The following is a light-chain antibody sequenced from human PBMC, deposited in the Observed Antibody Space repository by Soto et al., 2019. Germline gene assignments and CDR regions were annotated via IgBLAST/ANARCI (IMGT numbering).Light chain of an antibody. CDR2: GAS. CDR1: QSVSGH. V-gene: IGKV3-15*01. CDR3: HQYHYWWT. J-gene: IGKJ1*01. Sequence: EIVMTQSPATLSVSPGERVTPSCRASQSVSGHLAWYQQKPGQAPRLIISGASFRATGIPARFSGSGSGTEFTLTISSLQSEDFAVYYCHQYHYWWTFGQGTKV.